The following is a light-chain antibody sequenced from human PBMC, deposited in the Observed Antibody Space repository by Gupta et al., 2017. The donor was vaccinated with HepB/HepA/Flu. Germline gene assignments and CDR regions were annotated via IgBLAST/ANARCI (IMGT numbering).Light chain of an antibody. CDR3: QQDNSSRT. J-gene: IGKJ1*01. CDR1: QSINTY. V-gene: IGKV1-39*01. Sequence: DIQMTQSPSSLSASVGDRVTITCRASQSINTYLNWYQQKPGKAPKLLIHGASTLQTGVPLRFSGSGSGTDFTLSSNGLQHEYFATYCCQQDNSSRTFGQGTTVEIK. CDR2: GAS.